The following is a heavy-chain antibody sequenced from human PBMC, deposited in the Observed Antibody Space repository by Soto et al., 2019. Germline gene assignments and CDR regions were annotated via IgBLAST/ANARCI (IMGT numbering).Heavy chain of an antibody. J-gene: IGHJ5*02. CDR3: AKDREHQLIRGWFDP. Sequence: QVQLVESGGGVVQPGRSLRLSCAASGFTFRSYGMHWVRQAPGKGLEWVAVSSYDGSNQYYADSVKGRFTISRDDSKNTLYLQMNSLRPEDTAVYYCAKDREHQLIRGWFDPWGQGTLVTFSP. CDR2: SSYDGSNQ. D-gene: IGHD6-13*01. CDR1: GFTFRSYG. V-gene: IGHV3-30*18.